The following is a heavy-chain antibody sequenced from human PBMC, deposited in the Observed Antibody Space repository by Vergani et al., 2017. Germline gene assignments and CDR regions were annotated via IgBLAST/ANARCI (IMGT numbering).Heavy chain of an antibody. CDR3: TRHGRSGWAGYFQH. D-gene: IGHD6-19*01. CDR1: GVSIGSNSYY. V-gene: IGHV4-39*01. Sequence: QLQLQASGPGLVTPSETLSLTCTVSGVSIGSNSYYWGWIRQPPGKGLEWIGTIYYTGTTYYNEAHKSRLTISVDTSKNQFSLNLTSVTAADTAVYYCTRHGRSGWAGYFQHWGQGTLVTASS. J-gene: IGHJ1*01. CDR2: IYYTGTT.